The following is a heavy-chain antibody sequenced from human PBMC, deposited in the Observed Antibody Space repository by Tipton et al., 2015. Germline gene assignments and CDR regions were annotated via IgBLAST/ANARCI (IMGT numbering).Heavy chain of an antibody. D-gene: IGHD3-3*01. CDR1: GGSISRSNW. V-gene: IGHV4-4*02. Sequence: TLSLTCAVSGGSISRSNWWSWVRQSPGKGLEWIGEIYHSGSTNYNPSLKSRVTISVDKSKNQFSLKLTSVTAADTAVYYCARAPSDYDIWSGTFDYWGQGTPVTVSS. CDR3: ARAPSDYDIWSGTFDY. J-gene: IGHJ4*02. CDR2: IYHSGST.